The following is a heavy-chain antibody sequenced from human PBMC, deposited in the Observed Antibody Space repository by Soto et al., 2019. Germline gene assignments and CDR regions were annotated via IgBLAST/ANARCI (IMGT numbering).Heavy chain of an antibody. CDR3: ARGRDGYNPYYFDY. CDR1: GGTFSSYA. J-gene: IGHJ4*02. D-gene: IGHD5-12*01. CDR2: IIPIFGTA. Sequence: QVPLVQSGAEVKKPGSSVKVSCKASGGTFSSYAISWVRQAPGQGLEWMGGIIPIFGTANYAQKFQGRVTITADESTSTAYMERSSLRSEDTAVYYCARGRDGYNPYYFDYWGQGTLVTVSS. V-gene: IGHV1-69*12.